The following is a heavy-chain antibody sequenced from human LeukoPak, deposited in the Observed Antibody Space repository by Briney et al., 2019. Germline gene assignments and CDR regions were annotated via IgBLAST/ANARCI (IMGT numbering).Heavy chain of an antibody. D-gene: IGHD2-2*01. J-gene: IGHJ6*02. CDR1: GFTFSSYG. Sequence: GGSLRLSCAASGFTFSSYGMSWVRQAPGKGLEWVSGISSSGTSTYYADSVKGRFTISRDNSKNTVYLQMNSLRAEDTALYYCAKDGCSSTSCYCSGYYGMDVWGQGTTVTVSS. V-gene: IGHV3-23*01. CDR2: ISSSGTST. CDR3: AKDGCSSTSCYCSGYYGMDV.